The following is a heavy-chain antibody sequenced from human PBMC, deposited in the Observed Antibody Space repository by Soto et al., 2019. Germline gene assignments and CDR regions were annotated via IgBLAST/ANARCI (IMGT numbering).Heavy chain of an antibody. J-gene: IGHJ4*02. CDR3: ARVDDSSGYPNFDY. V-gene: IGHV4-61*01. Sequence: QVQLQESGPGLVKPSETLSLTCTVSGGSVSSGSYYWSWIRQPPGKGLEWIGYIYYGGSTNYNPSLKSRVTISVDTSKNQFSLKLSSVTAADTAVYYCARVDDSSGYPNFDYWGQGTLVTVSS. CDR2: IYYGGST. CDR1: GGSVSSGSYY. D-gene: IGHD3-22*01.